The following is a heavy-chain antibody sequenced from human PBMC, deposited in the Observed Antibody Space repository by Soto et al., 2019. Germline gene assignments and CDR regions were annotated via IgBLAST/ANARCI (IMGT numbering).Heavy chain of an antibody. V-gene: IGHV3-21*01. CDR2: ISSSSSYI. CDR3: ARDQPGYSYGYGLGY. J-gene: IGHJ4*02. CDR1: GFTFSSYS. Sequence: EVQLVESGGGLVKPGGSLRLSGAASGFTFSSYSMNWVRQAPGKGLEWVSSISSSSSYIYYADSVKGRFTISSDNAKNSLYLQMKRLRAEDTAVYYCARDQPGYSYGYGLGYWGQGTLVTVSS. D-gene: IGHD5-18*01.